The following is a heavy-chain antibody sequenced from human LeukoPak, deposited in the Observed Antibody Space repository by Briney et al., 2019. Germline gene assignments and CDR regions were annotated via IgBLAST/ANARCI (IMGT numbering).Heavy chain of an antibody. V-gene: IGHV4-39*01. J-gene: IGHJ6*02. D-gene: IGHD2-15*01. Sequence: SETLSLTCTVSGGSISSSSYYWGWIRQPPGKGLEWIGSNYYSGSTYYNPSLKSRVTISVDTSKNQFSLKLSSVTAADTAVYYCARKGSYSRYYHYGMDVWGQGTTVTVSS. CDR1: GGSISSSSYY. CDR3: ARKGSYSRYYHYGMDV. CDR2: NYYSGST.